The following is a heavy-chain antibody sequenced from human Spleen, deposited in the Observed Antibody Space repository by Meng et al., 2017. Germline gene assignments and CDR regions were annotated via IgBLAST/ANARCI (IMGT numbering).Heavy chain of an antibody. D-gene: IGHD3-22*01. CDR3: ARDHATYYYDSSGYPEDAFDI. V-gene: IGHV3-30*01. CDR1: GFTFSSYA. CDR2: ISYDGSNK. Sequence: GESLKISCAASGFTFSSYAMHWVRQAPGKGLEWVAVISYDGSNKYYADSVKRRFTISRDNSKNTLYLQMNSLRAEDTAVYYCARDHATYYYDSSGYPEDAFDIWGQGTMVTVSS. J-gene: IGHJ3*02.